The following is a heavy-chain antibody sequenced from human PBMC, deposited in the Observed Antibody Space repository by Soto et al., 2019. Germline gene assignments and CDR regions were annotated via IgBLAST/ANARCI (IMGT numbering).Heavy chain of an antibody. CDR2: IYYSGST. V-gene: IGHV4-30-4*01. J-gene: IGHJ4*02. CDR1: GGSISSCDYD. CDR3: ARGTPMVRGVPDY. D-gene: IGHD3-10*01. Sequence: SETLSLTCTXSGGSISSCDYDWSGIRQPPGKGLEWIGYIYYSGSTYYNPSLKSRVTISVDTSKNQFSLKLSSVTAADTAVYYCARGTPMVRGVPDYWGKGTLVTVSS.